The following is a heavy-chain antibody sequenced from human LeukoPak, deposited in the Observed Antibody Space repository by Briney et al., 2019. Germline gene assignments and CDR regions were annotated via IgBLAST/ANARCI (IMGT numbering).Heavy chain of an antibody. V-gene: IGHV3-74*01. CDR1: GFTFKLYW. Sequence: GGSLRLSCAASGFTFKLYWMHWVRQAPGKGPVWVSRINDDGSSTTYADSVKGRFTISRDDTKNMLFLQMNSLRGEDTAVYYCVRGGPSTWSWGQGTLVTVSS. CDR3: VRGGPSTWS. J-gene: IGHJ5*02. D-gene: IGHD2-15*01. CDR2: INDDGSST.